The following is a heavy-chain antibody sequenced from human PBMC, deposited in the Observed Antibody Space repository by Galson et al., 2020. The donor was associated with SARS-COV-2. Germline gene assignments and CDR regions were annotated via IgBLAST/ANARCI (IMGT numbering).Heavy chain of an antibody. CDR1: GYTLTELS. Sequence: ASVKVSSKVSGYTLTELSMHWVRQAPGKGLEWMGGFDPEDGETIYAQKFQGRVTMTEDTSTDTAYMELSSLRSEDTALYYCATGGARNVFDRRNVVRYNWYDPWGQGTLVTVSS. J-gene: IGHJ5*02. CDR2: FDPEDGET. V-gene: IGHV1-24*01. CDR3: ATGGARNVFDRRNVVRYNWYDP. D-gene: IGHD3-16*01.